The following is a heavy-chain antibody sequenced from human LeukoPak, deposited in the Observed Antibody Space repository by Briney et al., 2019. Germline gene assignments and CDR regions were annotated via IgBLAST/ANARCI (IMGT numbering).Heavy chain of an antibody. CDR3: ARDNIVVVPAADFDY. CDR1: GFTFSSHW. J-gene: IGHJ4*02. D-gene: IGHD2-2*01. V-gene: IGHV3-7*03. CDR2: IKQDGSEK. Sequence: GGSLRLSCAAYGFTFSSHWMSWVRQAPGKGLEWVANIKQDGSEKYYVDSVKGRFTISRDNAKNSLYLQMNSLRAEDTAVYYCARDNIVVVPAADFDYWGQGTLVTVSS.